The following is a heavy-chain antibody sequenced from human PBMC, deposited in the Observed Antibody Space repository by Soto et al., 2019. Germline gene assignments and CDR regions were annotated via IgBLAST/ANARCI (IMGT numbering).Heavy chain of an antibody. CDR1: GGSISSGGYS. J-gene: IGHJ5*02. Sequence: TSETLSLTCAVSGGSISSGGYSWSWIRQPPGKGLEWIGYIYHSGSTYYNPSLKSRVTISVDRSKNQFSLKLSSVTAADTAVYYCARAYGAAAGPWFDPWGQGTLVTVSS. D-gene: IGHD6-13*01. CDR3: ARAYGAAAGPWFDP. V-gene: IGHV4-30-2*01. CDR2: IYHSGST.